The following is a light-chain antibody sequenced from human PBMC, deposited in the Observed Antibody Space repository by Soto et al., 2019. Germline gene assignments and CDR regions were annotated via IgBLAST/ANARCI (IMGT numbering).Light chain of an antibody. J-gene: IGKJ1*01. CDR3: QQSYSTPT. CDR2: AAS. CDR1: QGTSIY. V-gene: IGKV1-39*01. Sequence: DIQMTQSPSSLSASVGDRVTITCRASQGTSIYLNWYQQKPGKAPKLLIYAASSLQSGVPSRFSGSGSGTDFTLTISSLQPEDFATYYCQQSYSTPTFGQGTKVGIK.